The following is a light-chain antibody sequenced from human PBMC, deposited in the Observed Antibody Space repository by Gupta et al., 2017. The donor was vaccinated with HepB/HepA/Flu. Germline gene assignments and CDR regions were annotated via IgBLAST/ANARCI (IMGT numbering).Light chain of an antibody. CDR1: QGISNY. V-gene: IGKV1-37*01. CDR3: QRSYSAPQT. CDR2: RAS. J-gene: IGKJ5*01. Sequence: IQYTPSPSHLVSILGDRVTITCRVSQGISNYLSWYQQKSGKVPKVLIYRASNFQCGVPSRFSGSRSGTDFTLTISSLQPDDVASYYGQRSYSAPQTFGQGTQLDI.